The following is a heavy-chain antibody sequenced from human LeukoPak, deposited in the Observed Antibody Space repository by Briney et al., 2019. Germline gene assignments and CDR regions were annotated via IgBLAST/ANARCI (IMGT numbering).Heavy chain of an antibody. Sequence: SVKVSCKASGGTFSSYAISWVRQAPGQGLEWMGGIIPIFGTANYAQKFQGRVTITTDESTSTAYMELSSLRSEDTAVYYCARAATLDGSGSYYNVKNWLDPWGQGTLVTVSS. D-gene: IGHD3-10*01. CDR2: IIPIFGTA. CDR3: ARAATLDGSGSYYNVKNWLDP. V-gene: IGHV1-69*05. J-gene: IGHJ5*02. CDR1: GGTFSSYA.